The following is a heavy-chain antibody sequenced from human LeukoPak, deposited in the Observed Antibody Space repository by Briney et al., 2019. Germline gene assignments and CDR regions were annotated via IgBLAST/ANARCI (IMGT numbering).Heavy chain of an antibody. CDR3: AKVDESQDTAMVPGDY. CDR1: GFTFSSYS. V-gene: IGHV3-48*01. D-gene: IGHD5-18*01. J-gene: IGHJ4*02. CDR2: ISSSSSTI. Sequence: QAGGSLRLSCAASGFTFSSYSMNWVRQAPGKGLEWVSYISSSSSTIYYADSVKGRFTISRDNAKNSLYLQMNSLRAEDTAVYYCAKVDESQDTAMVPGDYWGQGTLVTVSS.